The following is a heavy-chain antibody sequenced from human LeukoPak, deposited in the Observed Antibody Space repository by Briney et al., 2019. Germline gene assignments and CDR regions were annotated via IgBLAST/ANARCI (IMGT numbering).Heavy chain of an antibody. Sequence: PGGSLRLSCAASGFTFSNYAMSWVRQAPGKGLEWVSTLSGSGVTTYYADSVKGRFTISRDNSKNTLYLQMNSLRAEDTAVYYCASASSHRIAAGGDYWGQGTLATVSS. D-gene: IGHD6-13*01. CDR3: ASASSHRIAAGGDY. CDR2: LSGSGVTT. V-gene: IGHV3-23*01. J-gene: IGHJ4*02. CDR1: GFTFSNYA.